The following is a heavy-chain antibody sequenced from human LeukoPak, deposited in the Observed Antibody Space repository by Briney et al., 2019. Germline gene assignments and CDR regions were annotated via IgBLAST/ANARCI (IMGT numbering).Heavy chain of an antibody. D-gene: IGHD3-22*01. CDR3: ARGPDEDSSFEY. Sequence: SETLSLTCTVSGGSVGGYYWSWIRQSPEKGLEWIGYISYGGSTNYNPALKSQITISADTSKNQISLTLAYVTAADTAVYYCARGPDEDSSFEYWGRGILVTVSS. J-gene: IGHJ4*01. V-gene: IGHV4-59*02. CDR1: GGSVGGYY. CDR2: ISYGGST.